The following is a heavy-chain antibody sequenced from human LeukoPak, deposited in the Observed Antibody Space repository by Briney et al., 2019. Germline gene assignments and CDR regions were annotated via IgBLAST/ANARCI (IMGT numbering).Heavy chain of an antibody. CDR3: ARSKLRSDFWS. D-gene: IGHD3-3*01. J-gene: IGHJ4*02. Sequence: GGSLRLSCAASGFTFSTYTMNWVRQAPGEGLEWISYISSGSSTMYYADSVKGRFTISRDNARNSLYLQMNSLRAEDTAVYYCARSKLRSDFWSWGQGTLVTVSS. CDR2: ISSGSSTM. CDR1: GFTFSTYT. V-gene: IGHV3-48*01.